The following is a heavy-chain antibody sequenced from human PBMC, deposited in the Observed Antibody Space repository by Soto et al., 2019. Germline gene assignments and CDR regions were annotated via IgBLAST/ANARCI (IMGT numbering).Heavy chain of an antibody. CDR1: GYTFTSYG. J-gene: IGHJ4*02. CDR3: VKSRGGNNFDFFD. Sequence: ASVNVSCKASGYTFTSYGVTWVRQAPGQGLEWMGWISAYNGDTNYAQKLQGTVTMTTDTSTSTAYMELRSLSADDTAVYYCVKSRGGNNFDFFDWGQGALVTVSS. V-gene: IGHV1-18*04. CDR2: ISAYNGDT. D-gene: IGHD5-12*01.